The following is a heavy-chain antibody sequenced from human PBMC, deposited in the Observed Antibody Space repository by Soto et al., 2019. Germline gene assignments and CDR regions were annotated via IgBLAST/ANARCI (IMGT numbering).Heavy chain of an antibody. J-gene: IGHJ5*02. Sequence: GASVKVSCKASGYTFTSYGISWVRQAPGQGLEWMGWISAYNGNTNYAQKLQGRVTMTTDTSTSTAYMELRSLRSDDTAVYYCARVDAYYDILTGYSINWFDPWGQGTLVTVSS. CDR1: GYTFTSYG. D-gene: IGHD3-9*01. CDR3: ARVDAYYDILTGYSINWFDP. V-gene: IGHV1-18*01. CDR2: ISAYNGNT.